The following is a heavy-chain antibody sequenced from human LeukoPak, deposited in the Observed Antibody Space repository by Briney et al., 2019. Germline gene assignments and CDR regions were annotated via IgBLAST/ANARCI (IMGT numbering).Heavy chain of an antibody. J-gene: IGHJ4*02. Sequence: GRSLRLSCAASGFTSDDYAMHWVRQAPGKGLEWVSGISWNSGSIGYADSVKGRFTISRDNAKNSLYLQMNSLRAEDTALYYCAKDRGGWFHFDYWGQGTLVTVSS. CDR1: GFTSDDYA. D-gene: IGHD6-19*01. CDR2: ISWNSGSI. CDR3: AKDRGGWFHFDY. V-gene: IGHV3-9*02.